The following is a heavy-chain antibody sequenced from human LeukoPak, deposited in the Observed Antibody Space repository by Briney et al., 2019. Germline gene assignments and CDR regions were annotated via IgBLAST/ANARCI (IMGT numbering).Heavy chain of an antibody. CDR3: ARDPYYYDSSGYSP. CDR2: ISSTGGST. V-gene: IGHV3-23*01. J-gene: IGHJ4*02. D-gene: IGHD3-22*01. CDR1: GFTFSSHA. Sequence: GGSLRLSCAGSGFTFSSHAMSWVRQAPGKGLEWVSVISSTGGSTFYADSVKGRFTISRDNSKSTMFLQMNSLRAEDTAVYYCARDPYYYDSSGYSPWGQGTLVTVSS.